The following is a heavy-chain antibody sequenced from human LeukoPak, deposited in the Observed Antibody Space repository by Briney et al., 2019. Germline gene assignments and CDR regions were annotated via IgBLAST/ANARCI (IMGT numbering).Heavy chain of an antibody. D-gene: IGHD6-13*01. CDR2: ISGSGTTI. V-gene: IGHV3-48*03. CDR1: GFTFSRYE. Sequence: PGGSLRLSCAASGFTFSRYEMNWVRQAPGKGLEWVSYISGSGTTIYYADSVKGRFTMSRDNAKNSVYLQMGSLRAEDTAVYFCTVRIAAAGDYWGQGTLVTVSS. CDR3: TVRIAAAGDY. J-gene: IGHJ4*02.